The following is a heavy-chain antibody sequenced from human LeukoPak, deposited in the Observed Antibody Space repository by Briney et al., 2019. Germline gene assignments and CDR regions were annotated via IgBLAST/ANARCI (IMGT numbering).Heavy chain of an antibody. Sequence: PGGSLRLSCAASGFTFSDYYMSWIRQTPGKGLEWVANIKQDGSEKYHVDSVRGRFTISRDNAKNSLYLQMNSLRAEDTAVYYCARDRSYYNYFEYWGQGTLVTVSS. CDR3: ARDRSYYNYFEY. CDR2: IKQDGSEK. D-gene: IGHD3-10*01. J-gene: IGHJ4*02. CDR1: GFTFSDYY. V-gene: IGHV3-7*04.